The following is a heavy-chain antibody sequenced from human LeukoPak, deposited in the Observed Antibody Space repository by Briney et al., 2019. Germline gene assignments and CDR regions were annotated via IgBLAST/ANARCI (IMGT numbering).Heavy chain of an antibody. Sequence: PGGSLRLSCAASGFTFSSYGMHWVRQAPGKGLEWVAVISYDGSNKHYADSVKGRFTISRDNSKNTLYLQMNSLRAEDTAVYYCAKAGGYSSSWHFDYWGQGTLVTVSS. V-gene: IGHV3-30*18. CDR1: GFTFSSYG. CDR3: AKAGGYSSSWHFDY. D-gene: IGHD6-13*01. J-gene: IGHJ4*02. CDR2: ISYDGSNK.